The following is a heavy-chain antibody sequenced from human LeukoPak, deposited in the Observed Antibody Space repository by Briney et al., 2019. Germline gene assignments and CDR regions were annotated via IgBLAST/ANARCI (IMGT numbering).Heavy chain of an antibody. CDR1: GFTFSTYW. Sequence: GGSLRLSCAASGFTFSTYWMSWVRQAPGKGLEWVANIKQDGSGKYYVDSVKGRFTISRDNAKNSLFLQMNSLRAEDTAVYYCAEGVVPTAMVPYYFDYWGQGTLVTVSS. CDR3: AEGVVPTAMVPYYFDY. CDR2: IKQDGSGK. V-gene: IGHV3-7*03. D-gene: IGHD5-18*01. J-gene: IGHJ4*02.